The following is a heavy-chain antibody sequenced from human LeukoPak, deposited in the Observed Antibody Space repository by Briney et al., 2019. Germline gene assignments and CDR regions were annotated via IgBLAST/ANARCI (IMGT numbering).Heavy chain of an antibody. CDR1: GGSFSGYY. CDR3: ARKAQVAGSGIYNWFDP. D-gene: IGHD6-19*01. Sequence: SETLSLTCAVYGGSFSGYYWSWIRQPPGKGLEWIGEINHSGSTNYNPSLKSRVTISVDTSKNQFSLKLSSVTAADTAVYYCARKAQVAGSGIYNWFDPWGQGTLVTVSS. V-gene: IGHV4-34*01. CDR2: INHSGST. J-gene: IGHJ5*02.